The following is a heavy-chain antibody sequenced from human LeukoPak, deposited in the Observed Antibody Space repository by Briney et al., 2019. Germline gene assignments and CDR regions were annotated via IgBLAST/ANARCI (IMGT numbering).Heavy chain of an antibody. D-gene: IGHD3-3*01. CDR2: ISAYNGHT. J-gene: IGHJ4*02. V-gene: IGHV1-18*01. CDR1: GGTFSSYT. Sequence: ASVKVSCKASGGTFSSYTISWVRQAPGQGLEWMGWISAYNGHTNYAQKLQGRVTMTTDTSTSTAYMELRSLRSDDTAVYYCARDFTYYDFWSGYYWHYFDYWGQGTLVTVSS. CDR3: ARDFTYYDFWSGYYWHYFDY.